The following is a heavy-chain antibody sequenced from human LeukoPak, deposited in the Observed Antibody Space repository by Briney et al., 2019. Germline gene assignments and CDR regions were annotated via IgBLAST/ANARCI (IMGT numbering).Heavy chain of an antibody. CDR3: ARARGVRSYPLTYYYYGMDV. D-gene: IGHD1-26*01. V-gene: IGHV3-7*01. Sequence: PRRCLSLSCAPSGFTLTSDWMSWVRQAPGRGLGWVANIKQDGSAKYYLASMQRRFTISRDNATHSLYLQMNSRRAEDTAVYYCARARGVRSYPLTYYYYGMDVWGQGPTVTVSS. J-gene: IGHJ6*02. CDR1: GFTLTSDW. CDR2: IKQDGSAK.